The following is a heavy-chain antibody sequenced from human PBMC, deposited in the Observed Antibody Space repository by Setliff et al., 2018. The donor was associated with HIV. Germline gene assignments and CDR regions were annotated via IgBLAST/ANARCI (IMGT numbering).Heavy chain of an antibody. V-gene: IGHV5-51*01. CDR3: VRYIGAAAGYIDH. D-gene: IGHD6-25*01. CDR1: GYSFVDFW. CDR2: IYPGDSDS. Sequence: GESLKISCHLSGYSFVDFWIGWVRQMPGKGLEWVGFIYPGDSDSRYSPSFRGQVTISADKYTTTAYLDGASLKASDTAMYYCVRYIGAAAGYIDHWGQGTLVTGSS. J-gene: IGHJ4*02.